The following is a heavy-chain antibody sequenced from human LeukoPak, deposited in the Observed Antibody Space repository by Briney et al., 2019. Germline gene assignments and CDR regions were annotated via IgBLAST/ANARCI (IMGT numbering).Heavy chain of an antibody. CDR1: GFTVSSNY. D-gene: IGHD6-13*01. Sequence: GSLRLSCAASGFTVSSNYMSWIRQPPGKGLEWIGEINHSGSTNYNPSLKSRVTISVDTSKNQFSLKLSSVTAADTAVYYCARGKHSSPEAFDIWGQGTMVTVSS. V-gene: IGHV4-34*01. J-gene: IGHJ3*02. CDR3: ARGKHSSPEAFDI. CDR2: INHSGST.